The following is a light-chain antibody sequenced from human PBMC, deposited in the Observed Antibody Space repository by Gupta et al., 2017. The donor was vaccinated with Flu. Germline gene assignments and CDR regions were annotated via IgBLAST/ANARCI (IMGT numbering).Light chain of an antibody. CDR2: DVT. V-gene: IGLV2-11*03. CDR3: CSYAGVPSVL. Sequence: SVTISCTGTSSDIGSYDYVSCYQQYAGKSPKMLIYDVTKRPSGVPDRFSGSKSGNTASLTISGRRTEDEADYYCCSYAGVPSVLFGGGTKLAVL. CDR1: SSDIGSYDY. J-gene: IGLJ2*01.